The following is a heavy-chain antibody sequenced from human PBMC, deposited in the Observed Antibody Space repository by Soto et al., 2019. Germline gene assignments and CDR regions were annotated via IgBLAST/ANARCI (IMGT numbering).Heavy chain of an antibody. CDR2: ISGSGNST. D-gene: IGHD3-3*01. V-gene: IGHV3-23*01. CDR3: AKVHQLSYYDFWSGIDY. Sequence: GGSLRLSCAASTFTSSNYAMSWVRQAPGKGLEWVSSISGSGNSTYNADSVKGRFTISRDNSKNTLYLQMNSLRAEDTAVYYCAKVHQLSYYDFWSGIDYWGQGTLVTVSS. CDR1: TFTSSNYA. J-gene: IGHJ4*02.